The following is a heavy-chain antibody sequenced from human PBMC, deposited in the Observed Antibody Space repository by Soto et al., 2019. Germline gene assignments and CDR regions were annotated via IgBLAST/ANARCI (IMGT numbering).Heavy chain of an antibody. V-gene: IGHV3-30-3*01. CDR2: ISYDGSNK. J-gene: IGHJ5*02. D-gene: IGHD7-27*01. CDR3: ARDGSNWGYNWFDP. CDR1: GFTFSSYA. Sequence: RLSCAASGFTFSSYAMHWVRQAPGKGLEWVAVISYDGSNKYYADSVKGRFTISRDNSKNTLYLQMNSLRAEDTAVYYCARDGSNWGYNWFDPWGQGTLVTVSS.